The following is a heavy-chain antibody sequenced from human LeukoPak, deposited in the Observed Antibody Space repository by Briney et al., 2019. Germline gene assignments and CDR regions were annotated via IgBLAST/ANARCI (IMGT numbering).Heavy chain of an antibody. V-gene: IGHV3-48*02. CDR1: GFTFSSYS. Sequence: GGSPRLSCAASGFTFSSYSMNWVRQAPGKGLGGVSYISSSSSTIYYADSVKGRFTISRDNAKNSLYLQMNSLRDEDTAVYYCARTLMAPTIGGFDYWGQGTLVTVSS. D-gene: IGHD2-15*01. J-gene: IGHJ4*02. CDR3: ARTLMAPTIGGFDY. CDR2: ISSSSSTI.